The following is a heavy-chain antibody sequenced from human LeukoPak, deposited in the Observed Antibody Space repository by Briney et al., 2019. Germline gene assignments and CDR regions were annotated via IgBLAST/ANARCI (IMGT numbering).Heavy chain of an antibody. CDR2: IKEDGSET. CDR1: GFIFKKYW. Sequence: GGSLRLSCAASGFIFKKYWMNWVRQVPGKGLECLANIKEDGSETYYADSVKGRFTISRDNPKNLLFLQINSLRVEDTAVYYCARDYTILDYWGQGTLVTVSS. V-gene: IGHV3-7*01. CDR3: ARDYTILDY. J-gene: IGHJ4*02.